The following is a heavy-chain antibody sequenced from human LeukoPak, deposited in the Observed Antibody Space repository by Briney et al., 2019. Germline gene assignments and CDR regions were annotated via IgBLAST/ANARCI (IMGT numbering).Heavy chain of an antibody. J-gene: IGHJ3*02. CDR1: GFTFSSYA. V-gene: IGHV3-30-3*01. CDR2: ISYDGSNK. CDR3: ARGPQWLFTFDI. Sequence: GRSLRLSCAASGFTFSSYAMHWVRQAPGKGLEWVAVISYDGSNKYYADSVKGRFTISRDNSKNTLYLQMNSLRAEDTAVYYCARGPQWLFTFDIWGQGTMVTVSS. D-gene: IGHD6-19*01.